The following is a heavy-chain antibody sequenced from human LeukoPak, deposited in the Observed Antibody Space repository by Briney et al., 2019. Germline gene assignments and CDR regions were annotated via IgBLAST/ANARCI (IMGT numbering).Heavy chain of an antibody. CDR2: IYYSGSA. CDR3: ARDLGSQMATISDWFDP. V-gene: IGHV4-59*12. D-gene: IGHD5-24*01. J-gene: IGHJ5*02. Sequence: SETLSLTCTVSGGSISSYYWSWIRQPPGKGLEWIGYIYYSGSASYNPSLKSRVTISVDTSKNQFSLKVRSVTAADTAVYYCARDLGSQMATISDWFDPWGQGTLVTVSS. CDR1: GGSISSYY.